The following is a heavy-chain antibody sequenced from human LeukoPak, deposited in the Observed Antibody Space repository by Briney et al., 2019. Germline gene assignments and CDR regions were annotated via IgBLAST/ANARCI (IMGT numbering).Heavy chain of an antibody. CDR2: LYSDDSA. D-gene: IGHD1-26*01. Sequence: PGRSLRLSCVASGFSISSGYMTWARQAPGKALEWVSLLYSDDSAYYPDSVKGRFTISRDNSKSTLQLQMDTLRTEDTATYYCARDPWQGSTTLHWGQGIMVTVSS. CDR3: ARDPWQGSTTLH. V-gene: IGHV3-66*02. CDR1: GFSISSGY. J-gene: IGHJ4*02.